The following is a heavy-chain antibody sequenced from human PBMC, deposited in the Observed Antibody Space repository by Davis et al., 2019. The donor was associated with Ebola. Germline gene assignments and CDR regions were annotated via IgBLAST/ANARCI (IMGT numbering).Heavy chain of an antibody. Sequence: PSETLSPTCTVPGGSISTYYWSWIRQPPAKGLEWIGYIFYSGSTNYNPSLKSRVTISVDTSKNQFSRKLSSVTAADTAVYYCARDRVWFGELLPMDVWGKGTTVTVSS. CDR1: GGSISTYY. V-gene: IGHV4-59*01. CDR2: IFYSGST. D-gene: IGHD3-10*01. J-gene: IGHJ6*04. CDR3: ARDRVWFGELLPMDV.